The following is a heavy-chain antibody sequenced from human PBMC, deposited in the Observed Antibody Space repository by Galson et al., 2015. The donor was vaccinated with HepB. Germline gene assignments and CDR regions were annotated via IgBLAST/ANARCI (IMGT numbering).Heavy chain of an antibody. CDR1: GFTFSSYG. D-gene: IGHD3-16*02. V-gene: IGHV3-30*18. J-gene: IGHJ3*02. CDR3: AKGSMITFGGVIPRGAFDI. Sequence: SLRLSCAASGFTFSSYGMHWVRQAPGKGLEWVAVISYDGSNKYYADSVKGRFTISRDNSKNTLYLQMNSLRAEDTAVYYCAKGSMITFGGVIPRGAFDIWGQGTMVTVSS. CDR2: ISYDGSNK.